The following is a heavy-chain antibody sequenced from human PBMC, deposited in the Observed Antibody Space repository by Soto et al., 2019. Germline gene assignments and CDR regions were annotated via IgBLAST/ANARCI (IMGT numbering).Heavy chain of an antibody. Sequence: PGESLKISCKGSGYSFNSYWIGWVRQMPGKGLEWMGIIYPGDSDTRYSPSFQGQVTISADKSISTAYLQWSSLKASDTAMYYCARHHTDYDSSGYYYFDYWGQGTLVTVSS. J-gene: IGHJ4*02. D-gene: IGHD3-22*01. CDR2: IYPGDSDT. CDR1: GYSFNSYW. V-gene: IGHV5-51*01. CDR3: ARHHTDYDSSGYYYFDY.